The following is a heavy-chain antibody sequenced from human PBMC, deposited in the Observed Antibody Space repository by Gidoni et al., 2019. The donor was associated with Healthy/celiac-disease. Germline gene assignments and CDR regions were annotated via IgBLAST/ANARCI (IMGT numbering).Heavy chain of an antibody. CDR1: ACSISSSSYY. CDR3: ARYRPDSSGWG. CDR2: IYYNGST. Sequence: QLQLQESGPGLVKPSETLSLTCTVSACSISSSSYYWGWIRQPPGKGLVWIESIYYNGSTYYNPSLKSRVTISVDTSKNQFSLKLSSVTTADTAVYYCARYRPDSSGWGWGQGTLVTVSS. V-gene: IGHV4-39*01. J-gene: IGHJ4*02. D-gene: IGHD6-19*01.